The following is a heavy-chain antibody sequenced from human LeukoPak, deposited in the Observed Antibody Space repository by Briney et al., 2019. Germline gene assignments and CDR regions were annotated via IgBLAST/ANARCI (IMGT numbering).Heavy chain of an antibody. CDR3: VKGDCSGGRCYYFY. D-gene: IGHD2-15*01. CDR1: GFTFSSYE. Sequence: PGGSLRLSCAASGFTFSSYEMNWVRQAPGKGLEWVSSISSSSSYIYCADSVKGRFTISRDNAKNSLYLQMNSLRAEDTAVYFCVKGDCSGGRCYYFYWGQGTLVTVSS. J-gene: IGHJ4*02. CDR2: ISSSSSYI. V-gene: IGHV3-21*01.